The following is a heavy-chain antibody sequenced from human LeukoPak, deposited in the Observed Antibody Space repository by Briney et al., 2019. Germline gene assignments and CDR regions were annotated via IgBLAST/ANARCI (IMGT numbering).Heavy chain of an antibody. CDR2: IYPGDSDT. CDR3: ARHTNDYGGYGDY. V-gene: IGHV5-51*01. Sequence: GESLKISCKGSGYRFTSYWIGWVRQMPGKGLEWVGIIYPGDSDTRYSQSFQGQVTISADKSISAAYLQWSSLKASDTAMYYCARHTNDYGGYGDYWGQGTLVTVSS. D-gene: IGHD4-23*01. CDR1: GYRFTSYW. J-gene: IGHJ4*02.